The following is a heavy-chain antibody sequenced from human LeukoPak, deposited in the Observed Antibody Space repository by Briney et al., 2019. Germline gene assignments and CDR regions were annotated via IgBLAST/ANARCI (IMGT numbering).Heavy chain of an antibody. Sequence: GRSLRLSCATSGFTFNIYAMHWVRHAPGKGLEWVALLAYVGTNQYYADSVKGRLTISRDNSKNTLSLQMNSLRVEDTAIYYCTRSGYRHPYHFDSWGQGTLVIVSS. CDR1: GFTFNIYA. CDR2: LAYVGTNQ. CDR3: TRSGYRHPYHFDS. V-gene: IGHV3-30*14. J-gene: IGHJ4*02. D-gene: IGHD3-22*01.